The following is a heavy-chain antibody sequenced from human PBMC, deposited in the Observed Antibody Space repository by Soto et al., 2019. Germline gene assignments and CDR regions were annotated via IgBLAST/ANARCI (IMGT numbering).Heavy chain of an antibody. V-gene: IGHV3-74*01. CDR1: GFPFSFYW. CDR3: AREYYGLLTGYYTDY. CDR2: ISGDGVTT. Sequence: EVQLVESGGDLVQRGGALRLSCAASGFPFSFYWVHRVRHTPGKGLDWVARISGDGVTTYYADSVTGRFTVSRDNAKNTLPLQRSGLRAEDTAVYYCAREYYGLLTGYYTDYWGPGTLVSVSS. J-gene: IGHJ4*02. D-gene: IGHD3-9*01.